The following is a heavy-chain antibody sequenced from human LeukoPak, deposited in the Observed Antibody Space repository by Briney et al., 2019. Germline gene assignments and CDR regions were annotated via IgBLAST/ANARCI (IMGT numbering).Heavy chain of an antibody. V-gene: IGHV4-34*01. CDR3: ARGPTTDIVVVPAAAPLGY. Sequence: SETLSLTCAVYGGSFSGYYWSWIRQPPGKGLEWIGEINHSGSTNYNPSLKSRVTISVDTSKNQFYLKLSSVTAADTAVYYCARGPTTDIVVVPAAAPLGYWGQGTLVTVSP. D-gene: IGHD2-2*01. J-gene: IGHJ4*02. CDR1: GGSFSGYY. CDR2: INHSGST.